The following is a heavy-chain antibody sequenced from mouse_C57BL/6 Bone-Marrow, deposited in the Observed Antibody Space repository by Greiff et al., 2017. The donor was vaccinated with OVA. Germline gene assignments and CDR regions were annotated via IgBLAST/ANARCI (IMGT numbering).Heavy chain of an antibody. Sequence: EVKLVESGGGLVKPGGSLKLSCAASGFTFSDYGMHWVRQAPEKGLEWVAYISSGSSTIYYADTVKGRITISRDNAKHPLFLQMTSLRSEDTAMYYCARRRGMDYWGQGTTLTVSS. J-gene: IGHJ2*01. CDR3: ARRRGMDY. CDR2: ISSGSSTI. D-gene: IGHD2-10*02. V-gene: IGHV5-17*01. CDR1: GFTFSDYG.